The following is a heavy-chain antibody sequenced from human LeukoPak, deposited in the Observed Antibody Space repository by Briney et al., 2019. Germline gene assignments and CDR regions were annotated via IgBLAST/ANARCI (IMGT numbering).Heavy chain of an antibody. CDR2: IRYDGSDK. J-gene: IGHJ6*03. CDR3: AKDKDYGYYMDV. V-gene: IGHV3-30*02. Sequence: GGSLRLSCAASGFTFSSYDMHWVRQAPGKGLAGVEVIRYDGSDKYYADSVKGRFTISRDNSKNTLYLQMNSLRAEDTAVYYCAKDKDYGYYMDVWGKGTTVTVSS. CDR1: GFTFSSYD. D-gene: IGHD3-16*01.